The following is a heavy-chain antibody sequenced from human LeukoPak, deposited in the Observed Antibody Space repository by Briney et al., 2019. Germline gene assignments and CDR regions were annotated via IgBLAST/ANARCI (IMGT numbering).Heavy chain of an antibody. CDR3: ARGQGVAAPAFDY. CDR1: GGSISNYY. D-gene: IGHD2-15*01. CDR2: SFYSGSS. V-gene: IGHV4-59*01. J-gene: IGHJ4*02. Sequence: SETLSLTCSVSGGSISNYYWNWIRQPPGQGLEWIGYSFYSGSSNYNPSLKSRVTISVDTSKNQFSLKLSSVTAVDTAVYYCARGQGVAAPAFDYWGQGTLVTVSS.